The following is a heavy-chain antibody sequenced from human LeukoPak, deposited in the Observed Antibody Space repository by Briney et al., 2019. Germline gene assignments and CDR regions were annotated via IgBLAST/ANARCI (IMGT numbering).Heavy chain of an antibody. J-gene: IGHJ4*02. V-gene: IGHV3-48*01. CDR2: IGSSSSTI. CDR1: GFTFSSYS. D-gene: IGHD6-19*01. Sequence: GGSLRLSCAASGFTFSSYSMNWVRQAPGKGLEWVSYIGSSSSTIYYADSVKGRFTISRDNAKNSLYLQMNSLRAEDTAVYYCARKPGIAVAGTFDYWGQGTLVTVSS. CDR3: ARKPGIAVAGTFDY.